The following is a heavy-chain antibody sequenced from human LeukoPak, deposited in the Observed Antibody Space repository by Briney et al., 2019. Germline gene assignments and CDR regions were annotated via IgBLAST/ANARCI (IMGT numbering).Heavy chain of an antibody. CDR3: ARKYYDILTGYYYDAFDI. Sequence: TGGSLRLSCAASGFTFSSYGMSWVRQAPGKGLEWVSAISGSGGSTYYADSVKGRFTISRDNSKNTLYLQMNSLRAEDTAVYYCARKYYDILTGYYYDAFDIWGQGTMVTVSS. D-gene: IGHD3-9*01. CDR1: GFTFSSYG. CDR2: ISGSGGST. J-gene: IGHJ3*02. V-gene: IGHV3-23*01.